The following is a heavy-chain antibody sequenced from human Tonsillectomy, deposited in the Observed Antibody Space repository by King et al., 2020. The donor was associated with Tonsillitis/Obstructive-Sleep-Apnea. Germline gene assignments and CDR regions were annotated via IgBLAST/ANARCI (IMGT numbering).Heavy chain of an antibody. CDR2: ISGSGNST. Sequence: VQLVESGGGLVQPGGSLRLSCAASGFTFSTYGMSWVRQAPGKGPEWVSVISGSGNSTYYSDSVKGRFTISRDNSKNTLYLQMNSLRTEDTAVYYCAKDHRWGRYCSGNSCPTFGMDVWGQGTTVTVSS. V-gene: IGHV3-23*04. CDR1: GFTFSTYG. D-gene: IGHD2-15*01. J-gene: IGHJ6*02. CDR3: AKDHRWGRYCSGNSCPTFGMDV.